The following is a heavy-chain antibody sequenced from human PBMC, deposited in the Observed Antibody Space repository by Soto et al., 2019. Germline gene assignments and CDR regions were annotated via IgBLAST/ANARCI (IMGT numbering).Heavy chain of an antibody. D-gene: IGHD1-7*01. J-gene: IGHJ4*02. V-gene: IGHV3-33*01. Sequence: QVQLEQSGGGVVQPGGSLRLSCVVPGSIFIGYGMHWVLQAPGKGLEWVAVLWHDGSAIFYADSVTGRFTISRHNSKNSLYLQMNSLRAEDTAVYYCARHGIGGTAFRGLLDSWGQGTLVTVS. CDR2: LWHDGSAI. CDR1: GSIFIGYG. CDR3: ARHGIGGTAFRGLLDS.